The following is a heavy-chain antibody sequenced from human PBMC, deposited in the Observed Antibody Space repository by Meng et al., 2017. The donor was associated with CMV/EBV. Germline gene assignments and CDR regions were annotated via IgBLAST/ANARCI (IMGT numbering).Heavy chain of an antibody. V-gene: IGHV4-39*07. J-gene: IGHJ4*02. CDR3: ARNARGYIDWPTPDY. CDR1: GASIRKSSYH. D-gene: IGHD3-9*01. CDR2: IYYTGFT. Sequence: SETLSLTCTVSGASIRKSSYHWGWIRQPPGKGLEWIGSIYYTGFTYYNPPLKSRVTISVDTSKNQFSLKLTSVTAADTAVYYCARNARGYIDWPTPDYWGQGTLVTVSS.